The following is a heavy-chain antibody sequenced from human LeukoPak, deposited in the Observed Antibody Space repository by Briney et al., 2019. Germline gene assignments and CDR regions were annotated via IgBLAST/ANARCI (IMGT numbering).Heavy chain of an antibody. J-gene: IGHJ4*02. D-gene: IGHD6-13*01. CDR2: INPNSGGT. V-gene: IGHV1-2*02. Sequence: ASVKVSCKASGYTFTGYYMHWVRQAPGQGLEWMGWINPNSGGTNYAQKFQGRVTMTRDTSISTAYMELSRLRSDDTAVYYCAREVGIAAAGELDYWGQGTLVTVSS. CDR3: AREVGIAAAGELDY. CDR1: GYTFTGYY.